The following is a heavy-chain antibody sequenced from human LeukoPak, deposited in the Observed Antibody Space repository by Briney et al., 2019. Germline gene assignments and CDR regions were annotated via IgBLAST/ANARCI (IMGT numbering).Heavy chain of an antibody. Sequence: GGSLRLSCAASGFTFSSSAMNWVRQAPGKGLEWVSAIGISGGSTYYADSVKGRFTISRHKSKNTLYLQMNSLRAEDTAVYYCANLYDFWSGYYVYWGQGTLVTVSS. J-gene: IGHJ4*02. CDR1: GFTFSSSA. D-gene: IGHD3-3*01. CDR3: ANLYDFWSGYYVY. CDR2: IGISGGST. V-gene: IGHV3-23*01.